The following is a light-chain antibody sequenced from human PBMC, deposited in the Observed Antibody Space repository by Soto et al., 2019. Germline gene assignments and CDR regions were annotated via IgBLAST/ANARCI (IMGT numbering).Light chain of an antibody. V-gene: IGLV2-14*01. J-gene: IGLJ2*01. CDR1: SSNLGGYNY. Sequence: QSVLTQPASVSGSPGQSVTISCTGTSSNLGGYNYVSWYQHHPGKAPKLMIYAVTNRPSGVSTRFSGSKSGNTASLTISGLRSEDEAEYYCTSYTSSSTLIFGGGTKLTVL. CDR3: TSYTSSSTLI. CDR2: AVT.